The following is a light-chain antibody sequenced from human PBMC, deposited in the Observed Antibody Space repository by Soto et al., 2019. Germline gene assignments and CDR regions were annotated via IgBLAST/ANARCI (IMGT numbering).Light chain of an antibody. J-gene: IGKJ4*01. V-gene: IGKV1-39*01. CDR1: QSIAGY. CDR2: AAS. CDR3: QQSYATLLT. Sequence: EIKMTESPWAMAASVGGGGPSICRTSQSIAGYVNCYQHQPRTAPNLLIYAASSLQSGVPSRFSGSRGGTDFTTTISGLQPEDFATYFCQQSYATLLTCGGGTKVDIK.